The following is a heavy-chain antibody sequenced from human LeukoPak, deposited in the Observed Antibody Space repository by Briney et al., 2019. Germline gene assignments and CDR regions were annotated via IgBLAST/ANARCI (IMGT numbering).Heavy chain of an antibody. D-gene: IGHD1-1*01. CDR2: IFNTGPA. J-gene: IGHJ5*02. V-gene: IGHV4-61*02. Sequence: SQTLSLTCKVSGASVSITPYYWTWIRQPAGKGLEWIGRIFNTGPANYNPSFKSRVTISLDTSKNEFSLNLNSVTAADTAVYFCAASWNDERCFDPWGQGTLVTVSS. CDR3: AASWNDERCFDP. CDR1: GASVSITPYY.